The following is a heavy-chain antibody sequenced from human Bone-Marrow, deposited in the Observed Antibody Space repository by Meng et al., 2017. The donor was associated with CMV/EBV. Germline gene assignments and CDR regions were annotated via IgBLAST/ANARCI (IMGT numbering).Heavy chain of an antibody. V-gene: IGHV4-39*07. CDR2: IYYSGST. J-gene: IGHJ2*01. CDR3: ARDGDYGGNSGALNWYFDL. Sequence: SETLSLTCTVSGASISGSNYYWGWIRQPPGKGLEWIASIYYSGSTYYNSSIKSRVTISVDTSKNQFSLKLSSVTAADTAVYYWARDGDYGGNSGALNWYFDLWGRGTLVTASS. D-gene: IGHD4-23*01. CDR1: GASISGSNYY.